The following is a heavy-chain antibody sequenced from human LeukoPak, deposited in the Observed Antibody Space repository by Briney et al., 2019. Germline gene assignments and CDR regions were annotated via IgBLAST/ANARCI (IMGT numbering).Heavy chain of an antibody. J-gene: IGHJ6*03. D-gene: IGHD1-26*01. CDR1: GFTFSDYS. Sequence: PGGSLRLSCAASGFTFSDYSMNWVRQAPGKGLEWVSSISSSSSYIYYADSVKGRFTISRDNAKNSLYLQINSLRAEDTAVYYCASLDGSYPNLYFYYFMNVWGKGTTVTVSS. V-gene: IGHV3-21*01. CDR2: ISSSSSYI. CDR3: ASLDGSYPNLYFYYFMNV.